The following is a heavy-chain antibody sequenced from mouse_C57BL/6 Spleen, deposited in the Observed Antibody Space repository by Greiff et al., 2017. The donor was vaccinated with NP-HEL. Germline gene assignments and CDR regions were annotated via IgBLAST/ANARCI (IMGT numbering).Heavy chain of an antibody. V-gene: IGHV2-6-1*01. CDR3: ARQEGLRRDYYAMDC. CDR2: IWSDGST. J-gene: IGHJ4*01. CDR1: GFSLTSYG. D-gene: IGHD2-4*01. Sequence: QVQLKESGPGLVAPSQSLSITCTVSGFSLTSYGVHWVRQPPGKGLEWLVVIWSDGSTTYNSALKSRLSISKDNSKSQVFLKMNSLQTDDTAMYYCARQEGLRRDYYAMDCWGQGTSVTVSS.